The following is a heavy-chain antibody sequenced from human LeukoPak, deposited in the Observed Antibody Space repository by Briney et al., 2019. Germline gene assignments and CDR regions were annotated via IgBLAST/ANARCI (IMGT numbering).Heavy chain of an antibody. D-gene: IGHD1-20*01. V-gene: IGHV3-21*01. CDR3: ARLSGNFGSYFFDS. CDR1: GFTFSGYS. Sequence: PGGSLRLSCAASGFTFSGYSINWVRQAPGKGLEWVSSISSYSTYIYYADSVKGRFTISRDNAKNSLYLQMNSLRAEDTAVYYCARLSGNFGSYFFDSWGQGTRVTVSS. CDR2: ISSYSTYI. J-gene: IGHJ4*02.